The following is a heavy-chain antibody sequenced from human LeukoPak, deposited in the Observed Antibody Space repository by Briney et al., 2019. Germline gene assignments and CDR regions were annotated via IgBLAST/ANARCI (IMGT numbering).Heavy chain of an antibody. D-gene: IGHD1-26*01. J-gene: IGHJ4*01. V-gene: IGHV4-59*01. CDR3: ARGQRSYFRAVDD. CDR1: GASISTYY. CDR2: IHFSGST. Sequence: KPSETLSLTCTVSGASISTYYWSWIRHSPGKGLEWIGSIHFSGSTNYNPSLNSRVTISLDTPKNHFSLKLTSVTAADPPIYYCARGQRSYFRAVDDWGLEPSSPSPQ.